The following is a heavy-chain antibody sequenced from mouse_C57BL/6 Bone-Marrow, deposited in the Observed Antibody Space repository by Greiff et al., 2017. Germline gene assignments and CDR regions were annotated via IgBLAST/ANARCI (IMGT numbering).Heavy chain of an antibody. CDR2: ISSGGSYT. CDR3: ARHPPFITTVVDY. J-gene: IGHJ2*01. V-gene: IGHV5-6*01. CDR1: GFTFSSYG. Sequence: EVQRVESGGDLVKPGGSLKLSCAASGFTFSSYGMSWVRQTPDKRLEWVATISSGGSYTYYPDSVKGRFTISRDNAKNTLYLQMSSLKSEDTAMYYCARHPPFITTVVDYWGQGTTLTVSS. D-gene: IGHD1-1*01.